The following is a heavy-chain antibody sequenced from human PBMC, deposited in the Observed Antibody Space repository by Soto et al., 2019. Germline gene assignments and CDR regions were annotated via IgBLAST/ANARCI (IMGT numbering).Heavy chain of an antibody. CDR3: ASGFRDIVVVPAAMGGMDV. V-gene: IGHV5-10-1*01. CDR2: IDPSDSYT. CDR1: GYSFTSYW. D-gene: IGHD2-2*01. Sequence: GESLKISCKGSGYSFTSYWISWGRQMPGKGLEWMGRIDPSDSYTNYSPSFQGHVTISADKSISTAYLQWSSLKASDTAMYYCASGFRDIVVVPAAMGGMDVWGQGTTVTVSS. J-gene: IGHJ6*02.